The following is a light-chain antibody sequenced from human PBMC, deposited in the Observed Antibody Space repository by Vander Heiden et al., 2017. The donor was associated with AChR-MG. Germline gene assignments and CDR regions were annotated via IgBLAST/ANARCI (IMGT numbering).Light chain of an antibody. CDR3: MQALQTPVT. CDR1: QSLLHSNGYNY. J-gene: IGKJ4*01. V-gene: IGKV2-28*01. Sequence: DIVMTQSPLPMPVTPGEPASISCRSSQSLLHSNGYNYLDWYLQKPGQSPQLLIYLGSNRASGVPDRFSGSGSGTDFTLKISRVEAEDVGVYYCMQALQTPVTFGGGTKVEIK. CDR2: LGS.